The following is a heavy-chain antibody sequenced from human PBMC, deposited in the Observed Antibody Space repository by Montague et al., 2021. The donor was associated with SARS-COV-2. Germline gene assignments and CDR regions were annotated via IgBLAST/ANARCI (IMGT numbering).Heavy chain of an antibody. D-gene: IGHD6-13*01. J-gene: IGHJ5*02. CDR2: ISSSGSTL. CDR1: GFTFSDYY. Sequence: SLRLSCAASGFTFSDYYMRWIRQAPGKGLDWISYISSSGSTLYYADSVKGRFTISRYHAKHSLYLQMNRLRAEDTAVYYCARVAKLAAAGLWWFDPWGQGTLVTVSS. CDR3: ARVAKLAAAGLWWFDP. V-gene: IGHV3-11*01.